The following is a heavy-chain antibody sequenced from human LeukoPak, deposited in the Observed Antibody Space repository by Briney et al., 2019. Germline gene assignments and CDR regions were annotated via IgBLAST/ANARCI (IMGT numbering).Heavy chain of an antibody. CDR2: IYYSGGT. CDR3: ARGGDTFRDY. Sequence: SQTLSLTWTVSGGSISSGGYYWSWIRQRPGKGLEWIGYIYYSGGTYYNPSLKSRVTISVDTSKNQFSLKLSSVTAADTAVYYCARGGDTFRDYWGQGTLVTVSS. V-gene: IGHV4-31*02. CDR1: GGSISSGGYY. J-gene: IGHJ4*02. D-gene: IGHD1-26*01.